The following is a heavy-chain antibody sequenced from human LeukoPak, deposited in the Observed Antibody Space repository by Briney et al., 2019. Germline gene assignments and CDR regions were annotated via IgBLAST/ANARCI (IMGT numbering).Heavy chain of an antibody. CDR2: INHSGST. Sequence: PSETLSFTCAVYGGSFSGYYWSWIRQPPGKGLEWIGEINHSGSTNYNPSLKSRVTISVDMSKNQFSLKLSSVTAADMAVYYCARVSMTTLTQDYDYVCGSYRHDAFDIWGQGTMVTVSS. V-gene: IGHV4-34*01. D-gene: IGHD3-16*02. CDR1: GGSFSGYY. J-gene: IGHJ3*02. CDR3: ARVSMTTLTQDYDYVCGSYRHDAFDI.